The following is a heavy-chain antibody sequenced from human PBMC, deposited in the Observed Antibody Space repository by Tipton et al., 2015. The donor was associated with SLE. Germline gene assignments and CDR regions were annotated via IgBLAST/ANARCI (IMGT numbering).Heavy chain of an antibody. CDR2: ISYSGNT. CDR1: GTSISGYY. Sequence: TLSLTCTVSGTSISGYYWNWIRQSPGRGLEWVGYISYSGNTNYNPSLKRRVTISVDTSKNQFYLRLTSVTAADTAVYYCARGGAFWSGPTSYYYFFYYMDVWGKGTTVTVSS. J-gene: IGHJ6*03. V-gene: IGHV4-59*12. CDR3: ARGGAFWSGPTSYYYFFYYMDV. D-gene: IGHD3-3*01.